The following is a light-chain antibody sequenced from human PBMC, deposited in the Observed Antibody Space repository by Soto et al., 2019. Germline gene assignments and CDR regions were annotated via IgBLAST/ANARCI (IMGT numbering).Light chain of an antibody. Sequence: DIQLTQSPSTLSASVGDRVTITCRASQSISSWLAWYQQKPGKAPKLLVYKASSLESGVPSRFSGSGSATEFTLTITTLQPDDFATYFCQQANSFPFTFGPGTKVDIK. J-gene: IGKJ3*01. V-gene: IGKV1-5*03. CDR3: QQANSFPFT. CDR1: QSISSW. CDR2: KAS.